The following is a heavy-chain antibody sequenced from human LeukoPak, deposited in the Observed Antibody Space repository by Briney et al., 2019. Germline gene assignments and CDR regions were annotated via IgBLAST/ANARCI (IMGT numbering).Heavy chain of an antibody. V-gene: IGHV3-23*01. J-gene: IGHJ5*02. CDR2: ISGSGGST. CDR3: AKIVGILTGYYPSWFDP. CDR1: GFTFSSYA. D-gene: IGHD3-9*01. Sequence: PGGSLRLSCAASGFTFSSYAMTWVRQAPGKGLEWVSAISGSGGSTYYADSVKGRFTISRDNSKNTLYLQMNSLRAEDTAVYYCAKIVGILTGYYPSWFDPWGQGTLVTVSS.